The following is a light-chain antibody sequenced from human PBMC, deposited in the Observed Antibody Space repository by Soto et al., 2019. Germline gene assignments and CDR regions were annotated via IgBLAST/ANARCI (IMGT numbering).Light chain of an antibody. CDR3: QQYGSSPFVA. CDR2: GAS. J-gene: IGKJ1*01. Sequence: EIVMTQSPATLSASPGERATLSCRASQSVRSNLAWYQQKPGQAPRLLIYGASTRATGIPARFSGSGSGSDFTLTISRLEPEDFAVYYCQQYGSSPFVAFGQGTKVDNK. CDR1: QSVRSN. V-gene: IGKV3-20*01.